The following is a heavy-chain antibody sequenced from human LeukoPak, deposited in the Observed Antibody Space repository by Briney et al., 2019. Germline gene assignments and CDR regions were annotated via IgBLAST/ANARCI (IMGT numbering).Heavy chain of an antibody. CDR1: GFTFSSYA. CDR3: ARGGWELLFLNAFDI. D-gene: IGHD1-26*01. J-gene: IGHJ3*02. CDR2: ISSNGGST. V-gene: IGHV3-64*01. Sequence: GGSLRLSCAASGFTFSSYAMHWVRQAPGKGLEYASAISSNGGSTYYANSVKGRFTISRDNSKNTLYLQMGSLRAENMAVYYCARGGWELLFLNAFDIWGQGTMVTVSS.